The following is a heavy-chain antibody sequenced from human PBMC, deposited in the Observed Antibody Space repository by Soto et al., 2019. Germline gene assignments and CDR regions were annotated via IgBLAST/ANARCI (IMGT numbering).Heavy chain of an antibody. CDR3: AREGDTAMADYYYYGMDV. D-gene: IGHD5-18*01. J-gene: IGHJ6*02. CDR1: RYIFINYC. CDR2: INPNGGST. V-gene: IGHV1-46*01. Sequence: ASVKVSCKSSRYIFINYCIHWVRQAPGQGLEWIGIINPNGGSTNYAQKLQGRVTMTTDTSTSTAYMELRSLRSDDTAVYYCAREGDTAMADYYYYGMDVWGQGTTVTVSS.